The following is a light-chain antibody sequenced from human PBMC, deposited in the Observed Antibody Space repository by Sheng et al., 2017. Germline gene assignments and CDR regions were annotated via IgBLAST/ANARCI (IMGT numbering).Light chain of an antibody. CDR1: QSISSF. CDR3: QQSYITPWT. V-gene: IGKV1-39*01. CDR2: GAS. Sequence: DIQMTQSPSSLSASVGDRVTITCRASQSISSFLSWYQRKSGKAPKVLIFGASNLQSGVPSRFSGSGSGTEFTLTISSLQPEDFATYYCQQSYITPWTFGQGTKVEI. J-gene: IGKJ1*01.